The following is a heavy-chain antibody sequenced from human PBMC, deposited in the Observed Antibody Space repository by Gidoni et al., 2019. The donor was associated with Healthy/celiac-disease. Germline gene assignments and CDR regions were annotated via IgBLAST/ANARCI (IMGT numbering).Heavy chain of an antibody. CDR1: GYHFTSYA. V-gene: IGHV1-3*01. Sequence: QVQLVQSGAEVTKPGASVKVSCKASGYHFTSYALHSVRQAPGQRLEWMGWINAGNGNTKYSQKFQGRVTITRDTSASTAYMELSSLRSEDTAVYYWARESFSYDFWSGDEPENWFDPWGQGTLVTVSS. CDR2: INAGNGNT. CDR3: ARESFSYDFWSGDEPENWFDP. D-gene: IGHD3-3*01. J-gene: IGHJ5*02.